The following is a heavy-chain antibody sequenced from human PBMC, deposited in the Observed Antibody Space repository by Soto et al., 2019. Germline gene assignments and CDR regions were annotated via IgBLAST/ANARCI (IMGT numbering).Heavy chain of an antibody. CDR1: GYTFTGYY. D-gene: IGHD3-9*01. J-gene: IGHJ3*02. CDR3: ARSSSYDILTGSVLDGAFDI. Sequence: ASVKVSCKASGYTFTGYYIHWVRQAPGQGLEWMGWINPNSGGTNYAQKFQGWVTMTRDTSISTAYMELSRLRSDDTAVYYCARSSSYDILTGSVLDGAFDIWGQGTMVTVS. V-gene: IGHV1-2*04. CDR2: INPNSGGT.